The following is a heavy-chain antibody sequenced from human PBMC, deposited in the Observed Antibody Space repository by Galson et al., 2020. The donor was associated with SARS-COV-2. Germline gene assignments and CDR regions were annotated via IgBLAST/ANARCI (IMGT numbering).Heavy chain of an antibody. CDR2: ISHSGGT. Sequence: SETLSLTCAVSGTSISSGSYSWNWIRQPPGKGLEWIGYISHSGGTYYNPSLKSRVTISGDRSKNQFSLRLSSVTAADTAVYYCARLHYGEYAPWAFYIWFPGTRCTVAS. J-gene: IGHJ3*02. CDR3: ARLHYGEYAPWAFYI. V-gene: IGHV4-30-2*01. D-gene: IGHD4-17*01. CDR1: GTSISSGSYS.